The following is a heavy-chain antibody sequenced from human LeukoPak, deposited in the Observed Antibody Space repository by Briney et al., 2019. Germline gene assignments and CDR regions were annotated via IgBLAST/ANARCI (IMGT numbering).Heavy chain of an antibody. V-gene: IGHV4-39*01. J-gene: IGHJ4*02. D-gene: IGHD2-15*01. CDR2: IYYSGSA. CDR1: GGSISSSVYY. CDR3: VRHRYSTAYSSLDS. Sequence: SETLSLTCTVSGGSISSSVYYWGWIRQPPGKGLEWIGSIYYSGSAYYNPSLKSRVTISVDTSTNQFPLKLNSVTAADTAVYSCVRHRYSTAYSSLDSWGQGTLVTVSS.